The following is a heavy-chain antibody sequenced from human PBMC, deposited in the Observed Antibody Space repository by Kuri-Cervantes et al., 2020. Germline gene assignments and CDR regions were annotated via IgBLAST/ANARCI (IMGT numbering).Heavy chain of an antibody. D-gene: IGHD3-22*01. Sequence: ASVKVSCKASGYTFTGYYMHWVRQAPGQGLEWMGWINPNSGGTNYAQKFQGRVTMSVDTSKNQVFLKLSSVTAADTAVFYCARSYYDSSGYSGDLSYWGQGTLVTVSS. CDR3: ARSYYDSSGYSGDLSY. CDR1: GYTFTGYY. V-gene: IGHV1-2*02. CDR2: INPNSGGT. J-gene: IGHJ4*02.